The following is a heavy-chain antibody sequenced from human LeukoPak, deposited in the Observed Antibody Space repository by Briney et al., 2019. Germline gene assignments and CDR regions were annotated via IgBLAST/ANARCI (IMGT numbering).Heavy chain of an antibody. J-gene: IGHJ4*02. CDR1: GDTLSELP. Sequence: GASVKVSCKVSGDTLSELPMHWVRQAPGKGLEWMGGFDPEDGETIYAQKFQGRFTMTEDTSTDTAYMELRSLRSDDTAVYYCAAGGVYSLLDHWGQGTQVTVSS. V-gene: IGHV1-24*01. D-gene: IGHD5/OR15-5a*01. CDR2: FDPEDGET. CDR3: AAGGVYSLLDH.